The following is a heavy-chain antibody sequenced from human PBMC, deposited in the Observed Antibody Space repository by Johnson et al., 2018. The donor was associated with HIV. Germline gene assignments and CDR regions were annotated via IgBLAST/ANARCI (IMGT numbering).Heavy chain of an antibody. CDR3: AKDLGGAHSSPRAFDI. Sequence: QVQLVESGGGLVQPGGSLRLSCAASGFTVSSNYMSWVRQAPGKGLEWVAVIWYDGSNKYYADSVKGRFTISRDNSKNTLYLQMNSLRAEDTAVYYCAKDLGGAHSSPRAFDIWGQGTMVTVSS. CDR2: IWYDGSNK. CDR1: GFTVSSNY. V-gene: IGHV3-30*02. D-gene: IGHD6-13*01. J-gene: IGHJ3*02.